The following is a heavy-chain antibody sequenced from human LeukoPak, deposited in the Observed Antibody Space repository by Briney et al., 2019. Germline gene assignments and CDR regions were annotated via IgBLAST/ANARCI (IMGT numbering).Heavy chain of an antibody. Sequence: GGSLRLSCAASGFTFSTYAMSWVRQAPGKGLEWVSTISASGSTYYADSVKGRFTISRDNSKNTLYLEMNSLRAEDTAVYYCARTHIAVAGEFDYWGQGTLVTVSS. CDR1: GFTFSTYA. D-gene: IGHD6-19*01. CDR2: ISASGST. V-gene: IGHV3-23*01. J-gene: IGHJ4*02. CDR3: ARTHIAVAGEFDY.